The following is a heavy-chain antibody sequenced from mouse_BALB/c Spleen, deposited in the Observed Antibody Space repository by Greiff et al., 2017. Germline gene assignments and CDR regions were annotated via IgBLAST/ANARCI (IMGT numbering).Heavy chain of an antibody. J-gene: IGHJ4*01. Sequence: EVMLVESGGDLVKPGGSLKLSCAASGFTFSSYGMSWVRQTPDKRLEWVATISSGGSYTYYPDSVKGRFTISRDNAKNTLYLQMSSLKSEDTAMYYCARQEYDAMDYWGQGTSVTVSS. CDR1: GFTFSSYG. CDR3: ARQEYDAMDY. CDR2: ISSGGSYT. V-gene: IGHV5-6*01.